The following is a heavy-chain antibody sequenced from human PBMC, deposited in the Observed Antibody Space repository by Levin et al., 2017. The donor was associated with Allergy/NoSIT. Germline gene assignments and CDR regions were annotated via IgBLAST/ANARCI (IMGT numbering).Heavy chain of an antibody. CDR1: GGSISSGGYY. CDR3: ARMGLVGVYDY. J-gene: IGHJ4*02. V-gene: IGHV4-31*03. CDR2: IYYSGST. Sequence: SETLSLTCTVSGGSISSGGYYWSWIRQHPGKGLEWIGYIYYSGSTYYNPSLKSRVTISVDTSKNQFSLKLSSVTAADTAVYYCARMGLVGVYDYWGQGTLVTVSS. D-gene: IGHD1-26*01.